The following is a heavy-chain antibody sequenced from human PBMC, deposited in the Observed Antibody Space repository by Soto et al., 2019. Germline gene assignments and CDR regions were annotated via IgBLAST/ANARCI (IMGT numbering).Heavy chain of an antibody. J-gene: IGHJ5*02. CDR1: GFTFDDYA. CDR3: ANEGTTSWGGWFDP. CDR2: ISWDSGSI. D-gene: IGHD2-2*01. V-gene: IGHV3-9*01. Sequence: EVQLVESGGGLVQPDRSLRLSCAASGFTFDDYAMHWVRQAPGKGLEWVSGISWDSGSIAYADSVKGRFTISRDNAKKSLYLQMNSLRPEDTALYYCANEGTTSWGGWFDPWGQGTPVTVSS.